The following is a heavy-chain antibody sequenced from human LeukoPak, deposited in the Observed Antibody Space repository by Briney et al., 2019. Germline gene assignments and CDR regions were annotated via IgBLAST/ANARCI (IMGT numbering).Heavy chain of an antibody. J-gene: IGHJ6*04. D-gene: IGHD2-2*01. CDR3: AKHGCSSTSCSAGYYYYGMDV. V-gene: IGHV3-23*01. CDR1: GFTFSSNA. CDR2: ISGSGGST. Sequence: GGSLRLSCAASGFTFSSNAMSWVRQAPGKGLEGVSAISGSGGSTYYADSVKGRFTISRDNSKSTLSLQMNSLRVEDTAVYYCAKHGCSSTSCSAGYYYYGMDVWGKGTTVTVAS.